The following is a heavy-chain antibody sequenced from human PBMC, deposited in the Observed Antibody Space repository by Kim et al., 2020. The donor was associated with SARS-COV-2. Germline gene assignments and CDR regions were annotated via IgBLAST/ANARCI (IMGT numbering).Heavy chain of an antibody. D-gene: IGHD3-16*01. V-gene: IGHV1-46*01. CDR2: ST. J-gene: IGHJ4*02. CDR3: AREAVGAGDY. Sequence: STSYAQKFQGRVTMTRDTSTSTVYMELSSLRSEDTAVYYCAREAVGAGDYWGQGTLVTVSS.